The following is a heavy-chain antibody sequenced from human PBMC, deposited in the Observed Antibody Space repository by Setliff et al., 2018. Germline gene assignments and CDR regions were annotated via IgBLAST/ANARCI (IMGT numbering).Heavy chain of an antibody. CDR2: ISHSGST. V-gene: IGHV4-38-2*02. J-gene: IGHJ6*02. D-gene: IGHD6-19*01. CDR1: GYSITGGYY. CDR3: ARENRYSSGWYSYYYGMDV. Sequence: LSLTCAVSGYSITGGYYWGWIRQPPGKGLEWIGSISHSGSTFYNPSLKSRVTISVDTSKNQFSLNLNSVTAADTAVYYCARENRYSSGWYSYYYGMDVWGQGTTVTVSS.